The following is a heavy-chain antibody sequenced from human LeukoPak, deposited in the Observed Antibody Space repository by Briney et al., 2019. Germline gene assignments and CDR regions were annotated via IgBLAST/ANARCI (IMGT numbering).Heavy chain of an antibody. D-gene: IGHD2-15*01. CDR1: GFTFSSYA. CDR2: ISYDGSNK. CDR3: AKAQEDSGAFDI. Sequence: PGGSLRLSCAASGFTFSSYAMHWVRQAPGKGLEWVAVISYDGSNKYYADSVKGRFTISRDNSKNTLYLQMNSLRAEDTAVYYCAKAQEDSGAFDIWGQGTMVTVSS. V-gene: IGHV3-30-3*01. J-gene: IGHJ3*02.